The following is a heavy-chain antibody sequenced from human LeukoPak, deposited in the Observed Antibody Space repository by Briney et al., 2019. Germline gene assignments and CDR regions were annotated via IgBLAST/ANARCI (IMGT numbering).Heavy chain of an antibody. J-gene: IGHJ4*02. V-gene: IGHV3-30-3*01. CDR2: ISYDGGNM. CDR3: ARHRLRYSSGWYYFDY. Sequence: GGSLRLSCAASGFTFSSYAMGWVRQAPGKGLEWVAVISYDGGNMSYADSVKGRFTISRDNSKNTLYLQINSLRAEDTAVYYCARHRLRYSSGWYYFDYWGQGTLATVSS. CDR1: GFTFSSYA. D-gene: IGHD6-19*01.